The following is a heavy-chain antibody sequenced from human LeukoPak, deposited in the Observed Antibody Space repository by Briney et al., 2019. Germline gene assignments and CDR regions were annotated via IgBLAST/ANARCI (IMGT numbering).Heavy chain of an antibody. CDR2: IYYSGST. J-gene: IGHJ4*02. CDR3: ARAYSSSSSPPFNFDY. CDR1: GGSFSSYY. Sequence: SETLSLTCAVYGGSFSSYYWSWIRQPPGKGLEWIGYIYYSGSTNYNPSLKSRVTISVDTSKNQLSLKLSSVTAADTAVYYCARAYSSSSSPPFNFDYWGQGTLVTVSS. V-gene: IGHV4-59*01. D-gene: IGHD6-6*01.